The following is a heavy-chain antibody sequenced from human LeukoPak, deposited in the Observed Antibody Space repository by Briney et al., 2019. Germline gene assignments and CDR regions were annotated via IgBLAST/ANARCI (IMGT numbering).Heavy chain of an antibody. V-gene: IGHV4-30-4*01. CDR3: ARALMMGAVINY. CDR1: GGSISRGDYY. CDR2: IYYSGST. D-gene: IGHD3-16*01. J-gene: IGHJ4*02. Sequence: SETLSLTCTVSGGSISRGDYYWSWIRQPPGKGLEWIGYIYYSGSTYYNPSLKSRVTISVDTSKNQFSLKLSSVTAADTAVYYCARALMMGAVINYWGQGTLVTVSS.